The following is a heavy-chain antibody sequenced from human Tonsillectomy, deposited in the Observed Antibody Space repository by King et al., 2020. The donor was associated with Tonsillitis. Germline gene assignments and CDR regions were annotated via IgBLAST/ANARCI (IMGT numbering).Heavy chain of an antibody. CDR2: IIWKGDST. CDR1: GFTFRDYG. D-gene: IGHD3-3*02. Sequence: VQLVESGGGVVRPGGSLRLSCAASGFTFRDYGMSWVRQVPGKGLEWVPGIIWKGDSTSYTDSVKGRFTISRDNAKNSLYLQMNSLRAEDTALYYCAREFPYLDNDKPMDVWGQGTTVTVSS. J-gene: IGHJ6*02. CDR3: AREFPYLDNDKPMDV. V-gene: IGHV3-20*04.